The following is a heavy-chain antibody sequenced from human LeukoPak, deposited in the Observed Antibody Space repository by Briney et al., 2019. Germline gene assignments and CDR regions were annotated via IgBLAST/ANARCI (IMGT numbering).Heavy chain of an antibody. D-gene: IGHD1-14*01. J-gene: IGHJ6*03. V-gene: IGHV3-53*01. CDR2: IYSGGST. CDR1: GFTVSSNC. CDR3: ARVVSSGFYYYYYMDV. Sequence: GGSLRLSCAASGFTVSSNCMSWVRQAPGKGLEWVSVIYSGGSTYYADSVKGRFTISRDNSKNTLYLQMNSLRAEDTAVYYCARVVSSGFYYYYYMDVWGKGITVTVSS.